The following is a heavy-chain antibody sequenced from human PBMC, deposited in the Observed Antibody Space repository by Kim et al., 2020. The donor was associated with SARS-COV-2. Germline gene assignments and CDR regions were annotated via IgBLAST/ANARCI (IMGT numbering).Heavy chain of an antibody. CDR3: ARLDYDFWSGIPPYWFDP. CDR1: GGSISSSSYY. J-gene: IGHJ5*02. CDR2: IYYSGST. D-gene: IGHD3-3*01. V-gene: IGHV4-39*07. Sequence: SETLSLTCTVSGGSISSSSYYWGWIRQPPGKGLEWIGSIYYSGSTYYNPSLKSRVTISVDTSKNQFSLKLSSVTAADTAVYYCARLDYDFWSGIPPYWFDPWGQGTLVTVSS.